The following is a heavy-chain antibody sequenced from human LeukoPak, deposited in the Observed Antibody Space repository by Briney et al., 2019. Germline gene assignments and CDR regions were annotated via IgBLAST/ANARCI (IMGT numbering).Heavy chain of an antibody. CDR1: GFTFSSYA. D-gene: IGHD3-22*01. CDR2: ISGSGGST. CDR3: ARTGGYYYDSSGYYLY. V-gene: IGHV3-23*01. J-gene: IGHJ4*02. Sequence: GGSLRLSCAASGFTFSSYAMSWVRQAPGKGLEWVSAISGSGGSTYYADSVKGRFTISRDNSKNTLYLQMNSLRAKDTAVYYCARTGGYYYDSSGYYLYWGQGTLVTVSS.